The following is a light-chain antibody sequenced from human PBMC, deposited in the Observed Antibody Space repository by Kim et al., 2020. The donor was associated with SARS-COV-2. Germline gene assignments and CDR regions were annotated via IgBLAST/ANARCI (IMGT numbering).Light chain of an antibody. V-gene: IGKV3-20*01. CDR1: QSVYNYY. CDR3: QHYGSSPGT. Sequence: SPGDRATLSCRASQSVYNYYLGWYQQKPGQAPRLLISGASNRATGIPDRFSGSGSGTDFTLTISRLEPEDFAVYYCQHYGSSPGTFGRGTRVDIK. J-gene: IGKJ1*01. CDR2: GAS.